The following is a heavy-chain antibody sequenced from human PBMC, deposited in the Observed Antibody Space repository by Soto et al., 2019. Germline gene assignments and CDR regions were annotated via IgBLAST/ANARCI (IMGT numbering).Heavy chain of an antibody. V-gene: IGHV1-18*04. Sequence: ASVKVSCRASGYTFTSYGISWVRQAPGQGLEWMGWISAYNGNTNYAQKLQGRVTMTTDTSTSTAYMELRSLRSDDTAVYYCARETGISTYYYYGMDVWGQGTTVTVSS. J-gene: IGHJ6*02. CDR2: ISAYNGNT. CDR1: GYTFTSYG. D-gene: IGHD1-1*01. CDR3: ARETGISTYYYYGMDV.